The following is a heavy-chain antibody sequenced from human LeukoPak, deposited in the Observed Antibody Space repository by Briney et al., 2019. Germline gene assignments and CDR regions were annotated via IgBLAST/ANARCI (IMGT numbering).Heavy chain of an antibody. CDR2: INPSGGST. CDR1: GYTFTSYY. CDR3: VRGPSITMVRGGQWYYYMDV. D-gene: IGHD3-10*01. V-gene: IGHV1-46*01. Sequence: ASVKVSCKASGYTFTSYYMHWVRQAPGQGLEWMGIINPSGGSTSYAQKFQGRVTMTRDTSTSTVYMELSSLRSEDTAVYYCVRGPSITMVRGGQWYYYMDVWGKGTTVTISS. J-gene: IGHJ6*03.